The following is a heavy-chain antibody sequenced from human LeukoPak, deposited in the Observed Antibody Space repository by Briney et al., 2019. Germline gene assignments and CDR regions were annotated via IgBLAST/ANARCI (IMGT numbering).Heavy chain of an antibody. J-gene: IGHJ6*03. V-gene: IGHV4-61*02. CDR1: GDSMNSSFYY. Sequence: SETLSLTCSVSGDSMNSSFYYWNWIRLPAGKGLDWIWRVSPTGSVNYNPSLKSRVNISVDTSKSQFSLRLSSVPAADTAVYYCARAYGQETYYYYYYMDVWGKGTTVTVSS. CDR3: ARAYGQETYYYYYYMDV. CDR2: VSPTGSV. D-gene: IGHD2-21*01.